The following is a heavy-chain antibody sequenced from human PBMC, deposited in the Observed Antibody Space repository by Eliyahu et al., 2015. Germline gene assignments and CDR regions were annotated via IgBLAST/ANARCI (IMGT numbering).Heavy chain of an antibody. CDR3: HFDDSSDTRPRDY. Sequence: QLQLRESGPGLVKPSETLSLICXVSGXSFTSXNYCWDWIRQPPGKGLEWIGSVYSSGNTFYNPSLKSRVTISVDTSKNQFSLKLNSVTAADTAVYYCHFDDSSDTRPRDYWGQGILATVSS. CDR2: VYSSGNT. V-gene: IGHV4-39*01. J-gene: IGHJ4*02. CDR1: GXSFTSXNYC. D-gene: IGHD3-22*01.